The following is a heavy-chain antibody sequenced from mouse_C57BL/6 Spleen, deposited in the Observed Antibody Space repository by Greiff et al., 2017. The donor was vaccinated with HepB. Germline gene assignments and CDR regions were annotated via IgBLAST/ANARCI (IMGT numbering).Heavy chain of an antibody. J-gene: IGHJ2*01. V-gene: IGHV1-82*01. CDR2: IYPGDGDT. CDR1: GYAFSSSW. CDR3: ARGDKSSYND. Sequence: VQLQQSGPELVKPGASVKISCKASGYAFSSSWMNWVKQRPGKGLEWIGRIYPGDGDTNYNGKFKGKATLTADKSSSPAYMQLSSLTSEDSAVYFCARGDKSSYNDWGQGTTLTVAS. D-gene: IGHD1-1*01.